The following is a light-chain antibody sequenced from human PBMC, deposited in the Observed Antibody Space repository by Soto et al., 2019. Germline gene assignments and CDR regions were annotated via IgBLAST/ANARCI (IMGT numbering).Light chain of an antibody. CDR2: ENN. Sequence: QSVLTQPPSVSAAPGQYVTISCSGSSSNIGNNYECWHQQFPGTAPKLLIYENNKRPSGIPDRFSGSKSGTSATLGITGLQTGDEADYYCGTWDSSLSGGVFGGGTQLTVL. V-gene: IGLV1-51*02. CDR3: GTWDSSLSGGV. J-gene: IGLJ2*01. CDR1: SSNIGNNY.